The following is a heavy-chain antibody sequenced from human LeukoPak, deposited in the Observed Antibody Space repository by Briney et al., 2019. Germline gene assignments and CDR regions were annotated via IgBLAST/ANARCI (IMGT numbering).Heavy chain of an antibody. Sequence: SETLSLTCTVSSDSISSSSYYWSWIRQPPGKGLEWIGYIYYSGSTNYNPSLKSRVTISVDTSKNQFSLKLSSVTAADTAVYYCAREFISGRFGELLEHRHAFDIWGQGTMDTVSS. V-gene: IGHV4-61*01. CDR2: IYYSGST. CDR1: SDSISSSSYY. D-gene: IGHD3-10*01. J-gene: IGHJ3*02. CDR3: AREFISGRFGELLEHRHAFDI.